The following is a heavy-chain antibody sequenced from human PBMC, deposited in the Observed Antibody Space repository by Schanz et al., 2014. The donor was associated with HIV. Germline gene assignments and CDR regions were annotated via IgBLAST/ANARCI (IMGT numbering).Heavy chain of an antibody. V-gene: IGHV3-9*01. CDR2: ISWNGITI. J-gene: IGHJ6*02. Sequence: EVQLVESGGNLVQPGRSLRLSCAASGFTFDDYAMHWVRQAPGKGLEWVSGISWNGITIGYADSVKGRFTISRDNSKKTVYLQMNSLRDEDTAVYYCARSPSYGMDVWGQGTTVTVSS. CDR3: ARSPSYGMDV. CDR1: GFTFDDYA.